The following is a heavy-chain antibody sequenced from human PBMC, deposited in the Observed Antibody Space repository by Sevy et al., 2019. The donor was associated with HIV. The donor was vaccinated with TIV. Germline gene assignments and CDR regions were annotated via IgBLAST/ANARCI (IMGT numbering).Heavy chain of an antibody. J-gene: IGHJ6*02. CDR2: IIPLFGTT. CDR3: ARGGGAVDYGMDV. D-gene: IGHD2-21*01. Sequence: ASVKVSCKASGGTFNSFTINWVRQAPGQGLEWMGGIIPLFGTTNDAQRLQGRVTITADESTSTAYMELSSLRSDDTAVYYCARGGGAVDYGMDVWGQRTTVTVSS. CDR1: GGTFNSFT. V-gene: IGHV1-69*13.